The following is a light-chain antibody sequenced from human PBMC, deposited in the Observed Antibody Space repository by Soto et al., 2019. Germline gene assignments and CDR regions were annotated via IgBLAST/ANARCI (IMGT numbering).Light chain of an antibody. Sequence: DIQMTQSPASLSASVGDRLTITCRASQYISTYLNWYQQKPGRAPTVLIYAASRLQSGVPSRFSGSGSGTYFTLTISSLQPEDFATYFCQQSESSPRTLVQGTKVDMK. J-gene: IGKJ1*01. CDR3: QQSESSPRT. CDR1: QYISTY. V-gene: IGKV1-39*01. CDR2: AAS.